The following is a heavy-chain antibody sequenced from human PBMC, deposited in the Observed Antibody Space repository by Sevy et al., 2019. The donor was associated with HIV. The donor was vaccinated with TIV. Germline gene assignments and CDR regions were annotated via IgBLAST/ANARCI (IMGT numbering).Heavy chain of an antibody. V-gene: IGHV3-30*04. Sequence: GGSLRLSCVASGFTFNSYSMYWVRQAPGKGLEWVAAISYDGSNKYFADSVKGRFTISRDNSKNILYLQINSLRVQDTATYFCARDAAEGPYGSSWFSNLLDPWGQGTLVTVSS. J-gene: IGHJ5*02. CDR3: ARDAAEGPYGSSWFSNLLDP. CDR1: GFTFNSYS. CDR2: ISYDGSNK. D-gene: IGHD6-13*01.